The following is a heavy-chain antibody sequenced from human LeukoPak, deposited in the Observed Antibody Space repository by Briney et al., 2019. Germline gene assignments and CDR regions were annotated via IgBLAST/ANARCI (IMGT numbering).Heavy chain of an antibody. CDR2: INHSGST. J-gene: IGHJ4*02. V-gene: IGHV4-34*01. D-gene: IGHD5-18*01. Sequence: SETLSLTCAVYGGSFSGYYWSWIRQPPGRGLEWIGEINHSGSTNYNPSLKSRVTISVDTSKNQFSLKLSSVTAADTAVYYCARGDTAMDYWGQGTLVTVSS. CDR3: ARGDTAMDY. CDR1: GGSFSGYY.